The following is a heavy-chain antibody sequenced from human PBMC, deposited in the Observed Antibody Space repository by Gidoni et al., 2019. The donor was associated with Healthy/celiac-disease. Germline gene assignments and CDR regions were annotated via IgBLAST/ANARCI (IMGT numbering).Heavy chain of an antibody. CDR3: ARERIEAAAGQFSLGRDAFDI. CDR1: GGSISSSNW. Sequence: QVQLQESGPGLVKPSGTLSLTCAVSGGSISSSNWWRWVRQPPGKGLEWIGEIYHSGSTNYNPSLKSRVTISVDKSKNQFSLKLSSVTAADTAVYYCARERIEAAAGQFSLGRDAFDIWGQGTMVTVSS. CDR2: IYHSGST. D-gene: IGHD6-13*01. V-gene: IGHV4-4*02. J-gene: IGHJ3*02.